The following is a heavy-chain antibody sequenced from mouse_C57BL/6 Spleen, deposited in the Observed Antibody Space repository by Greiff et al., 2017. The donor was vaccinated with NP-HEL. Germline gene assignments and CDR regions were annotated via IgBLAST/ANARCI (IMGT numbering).Heavy chain of an antibody. V-gene: IGHV1-52*01. CDR1: GYTFTSYW. CDR2: IDPSDSET. D-gene: IGHD1-1*01. CDR3: AREGTTVVHWYFDV. Sequence: QVQLQQPGAELVRPGSSVKLSCKASGYTFTSYWMHWVKQRPIQGLEWIGNIDPSDSETHYNQKFKDKATLTVDKSSSTAYMQLSSLTSEDSAVYYCAREGTTVVHWYFDVWGTGTTVTVSS. J-gene: IGHJ1*03.